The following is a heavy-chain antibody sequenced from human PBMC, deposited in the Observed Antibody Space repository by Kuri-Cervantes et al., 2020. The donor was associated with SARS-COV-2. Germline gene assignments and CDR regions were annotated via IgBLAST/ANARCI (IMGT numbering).Heavy chain of an antibody. D-gene: IGHD6-6*01. J-gene: IGHJ6*04. Sequence: GESLKISCAASGFTFSSYWMSWVRQAPGKGLEWVANIKQDGSEKYYVGSVKGRFTISRDNAKNSLYLQMNSLRAEDTAVYYCARVVYSSYPGGLRVWGKGTTVTVSS. CDR2: IKQDGSEK. V-gene: IGHV3-7*01. CDR3: ARVVYSSYPGGLRV. CDR1: GFTFSSYW.